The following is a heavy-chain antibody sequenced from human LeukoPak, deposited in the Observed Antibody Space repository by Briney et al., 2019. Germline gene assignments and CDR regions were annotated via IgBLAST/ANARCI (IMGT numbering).Heavy chain of an antibody. D-gene: IGHD3-3*01. CDR3: ASRDFWSGYSDY. Sequence: GGSLRLSCAASGFMFSRYGMHWVRQAPGKGLEWVAIISYDGDNEYYTDSVKGRFFISRDNSNNTLYLQMNSLRVDDTAVYYCASRDFWSGYSDYWGQGTLVTVSS. CDR1: GFMFSRYG. V-gene: IGHV3-30*03. CDR2: ISYDGDNE. J-gene: IGHJ4*02.